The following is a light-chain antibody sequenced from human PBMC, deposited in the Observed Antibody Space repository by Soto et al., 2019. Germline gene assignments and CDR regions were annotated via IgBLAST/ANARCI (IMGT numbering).Light chain of an antibody. V-gene: IGLV2-14*03. CDR1: SSDVGGYNY. J-gene: IGLJ1*01. Sequence: VLTQPASVSGSPGQSIAISCTGTSSDVGGYNYVSWYQQHPGKAPKVMIYDVNNRPSGVSDRFSGSKSGNTASLTISGLQADDEADYYCSSYTSGSLYVFGTGTKVTVL. CDR3: SSYTSGSLYV. CDR2: DVN.